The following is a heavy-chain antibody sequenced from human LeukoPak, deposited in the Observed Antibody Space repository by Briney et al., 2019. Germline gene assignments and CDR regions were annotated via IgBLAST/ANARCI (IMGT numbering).Heavy chain of an antibody. J-gene: IGHJ4*02. CDR2: ISWDSGSI. CDR3: AKDHGYSYGRGFDY. CDR1: GFTFDDYA. Sequence: GRSLRLSYAASGFTFDDYAMHWVRQAPGKGLEWVSGISWDSGSIGYADSVKGRFTISRDNAKNSLYLQMNSLRAEDMALYYCAKDHGYSYGRGFDYWGQGTLVTVSS. D-gene: IGHD5-18*01. V-gene: IGHV3-9*03.